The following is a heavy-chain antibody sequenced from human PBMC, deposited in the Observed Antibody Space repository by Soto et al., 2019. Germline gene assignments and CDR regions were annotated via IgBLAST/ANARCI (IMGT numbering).Heavy chain of an antibody. J-gene: IGHJ4*02. CDR3: ARKSADSGYSYGF. CDR1: GGSISSSNW. V-gene: IGHV4-4*02. CDR2: IYHSGST. Sequence: SETLSLTCAVSGGSISSSNWWSWVRQPPGKGLEWIGEIYHSGSTNYNPSLKSRVTISVDKSKNQFSLKLSSVTAADTAVYYCARKSADSGYSYGFWGQGTLVTVSS. D-gene: IGHD5-18*01.